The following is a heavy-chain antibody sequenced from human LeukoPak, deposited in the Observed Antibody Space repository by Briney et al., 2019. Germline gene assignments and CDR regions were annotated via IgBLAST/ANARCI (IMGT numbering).Heavy chain of an antibody. CDR3: ARVGMAVAESFFDY. CDR1: GGSISGYY. CDR2: LYTSGST. V-gene: IGHV4-4*07. Sequence: SETLSLTCTVSGGSISGYYWSWIRQTAGKGLEWIGRLYTSGSTNYNPSLKSRVTMSVDTSRNQFSLKLTSVTAADTAVYYCARVGMAVAESFFDYWGQGTPVTVSS. J-gene: IGHJ4*02. D-gene: IGHD6-19*01.